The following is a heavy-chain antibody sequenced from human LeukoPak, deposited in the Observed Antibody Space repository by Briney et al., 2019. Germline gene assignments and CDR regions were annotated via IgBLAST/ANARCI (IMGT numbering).Heavy chain of an antibody. CDR3: AWHPSSGEFYFDS. V-gene: IGHV1-69*02. CDR1: GGTFSSYS. CDR2: IIPIIQIT. J-gene: IGHJ4*02. D-gene: IGHD3-22*01. Sequence: SVKVSCKASGGTFSSYSLSWVRQAPGQGLEWMGRIIPIIQITNYAQKFQGRVTITADKSTTTAYLELSSLRSEDTAVYYCAWHPSSGEFYFDSWGQGTLVTVSS.